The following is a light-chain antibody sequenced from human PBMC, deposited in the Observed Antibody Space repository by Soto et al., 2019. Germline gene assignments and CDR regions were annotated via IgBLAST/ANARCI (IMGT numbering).Light chain of an antibody. CDR3: QQYFRPWT. CDR2: WAS. V-gene: IGKV4-1*01. Sequence: DIVMTQSPDSLAVSLGERATINCKSSQSVLYSSNNKTYLAWYQQKPGQPHKLLIYWASTREAGVPDRFSGSGSGTDFTLTISSLPAEDVAVYYCQQYFRPWTFGQGTKVEIK. CDR1: QSVLYSSNNKTY. J-gene: IGKJ1*01.